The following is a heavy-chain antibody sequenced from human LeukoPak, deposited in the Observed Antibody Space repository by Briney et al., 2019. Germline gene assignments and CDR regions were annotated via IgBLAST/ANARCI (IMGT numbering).Heavy chain of an antibody. CDR1: GGTFSSYA. V-gene: IGHV1-69*13. CDR2: IIPIFGTA. Sequence: SVKVSCKASGGTFSSYAISWVRQAPGQGLEWMGGIIPIFGTANYAQKFQGRVTITADESTSTAYMELSSLRSEDTAVYYCARASFYDILTGYYPHYYYYYMDVWGKGTTVTISS. J-gene: IGHJ6*03. D-gene: IGHD3-9*01. CDR3: ARASFYDILTGYYPHYYYYYMDV.